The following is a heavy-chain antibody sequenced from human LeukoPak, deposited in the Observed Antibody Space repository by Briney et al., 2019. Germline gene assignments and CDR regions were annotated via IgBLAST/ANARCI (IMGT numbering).Heavy chain of an antibody. Sequence: SETLSLTCAVSGGSFSGYYWSWIRQPPGKGLEWIGEINHSGSTNYNPSLKSRVTISVDTSKNQFSLKLSSVTAADTAVYYCARKEQWLPHDAFDIWGQGTMVTVSS. CDR1: GGSFSGYY. J-gene: IGHJ3*02. V-gene: IGHV4-34*01. CDR2: INHSGST. CDR3: ARKEQWLPHDAFDI. D-gene: IGHD6-19*01.